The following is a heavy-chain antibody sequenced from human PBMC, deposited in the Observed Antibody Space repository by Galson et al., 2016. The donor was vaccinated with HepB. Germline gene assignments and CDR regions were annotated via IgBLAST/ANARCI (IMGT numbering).Heavy chain of an antibody. V-gene: IGHV3-30*18. CDR2: ISYDGSNK. J-gene: IGHJ4*02. CDR1: GFTFSTYG. Sequence: SLRLSCAASGFTFSTYGMHWVRRAPGKGLEWVAVISYDGSNKYYADSVKGRFTISRDNSKNTLYLQMNSLRAEDTAVYYCAKGGDSSGYLDYWGQGTLVTVSS. CDR3: AKGGDSSGYLDY. D-gene: IGHD3-22*01.